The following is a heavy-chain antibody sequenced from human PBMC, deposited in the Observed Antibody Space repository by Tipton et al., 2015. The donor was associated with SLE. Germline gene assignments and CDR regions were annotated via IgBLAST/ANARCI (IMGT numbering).Heavy chain of an antibody. D-gene: IGHD1-26*01. Sequence: TLSLTCSVSDDSITNYYWSWIRQPPGKGLEWIGYIDYSGSSNSHPSLKSRVTISVDTSKNQFSLKLSSVTAADTAMYYCARHLGGGTYVWGQGTLVTLSS. CDR2: IDYSGSS. J-gene: IGHJ4*02. CDR3: ARHLGGGTYV. V-gene: IGHV4-59*08. CDR1: DDSITNYY.